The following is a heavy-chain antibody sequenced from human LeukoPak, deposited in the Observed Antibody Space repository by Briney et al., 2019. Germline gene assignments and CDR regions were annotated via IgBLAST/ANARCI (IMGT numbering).Heavy chain of an antibody. CDR2: ISGYNGNI. J-gene: IGHJ4*02. Sequence: GASVKVSCKASGYTFTSYGISWVRQAPGQGLEWMGWISGYNGNINYAQKLQGRVTMTTDTATSTAYMELRSLRSDDTAVYYCARDQAASGSYSGFDYWGQGTLVTVSS. CDR1: GYTFTSYG. V-gene: IGHV1-18*01. CDR3: ARDQAASGSYSGFDY. D-gene: IGHD1-26*01.